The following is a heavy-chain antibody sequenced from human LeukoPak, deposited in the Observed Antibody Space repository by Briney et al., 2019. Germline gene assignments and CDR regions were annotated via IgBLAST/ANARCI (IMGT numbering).Heavy chain of an antibody. CDR2: ISSSSSTI. CDR1: GFTFSSYS. V-gene: IGHV3-48*04. J-gene: IGHJ5*02. D-gene: IGHD6-13*01. Sequence: GGSLRLSCAASGFTFSSYSMNWVRQAPGKGLEWVSYISSSSSTIYHADSVKGRFTISRDNAKNSLYLQMNSLRAEDTAVYYCARGIAAADPWGQGTLVTVSS. CDR3: ARGIAAADP.